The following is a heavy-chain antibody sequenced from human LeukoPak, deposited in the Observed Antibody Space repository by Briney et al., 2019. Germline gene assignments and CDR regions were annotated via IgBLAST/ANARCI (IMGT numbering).Heavy chain of an antibody. Sequence: GGSLRLSCAAFGVSVRGYWMKGVRQAPGKGLVWVARINSDGRSTSHADSVKGRFTISRDNAKNIIYPQMNSLRVDDTAVYYCARDPKYGDLDYWGQGNLVTVSS. CDR1: GVSVRGYW. CDR2: INSDGRST. D-gene: IGHD4-17*01. V-gene: IGHV3-74*01. CDR3: ARDPKYGDLDY. J-gene: IGHJ4*02.